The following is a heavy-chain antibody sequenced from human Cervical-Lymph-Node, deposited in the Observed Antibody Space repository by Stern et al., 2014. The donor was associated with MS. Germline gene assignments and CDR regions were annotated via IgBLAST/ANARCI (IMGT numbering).Heavy chain of an antibody. CDR3: ARAGFYDSSGYFDAFDI. V-gene: IGHV7-4-1*02. D-gene: IGHD3-22*01. Sequence: VQLVESGSELKKPGASVKVSCKASGYTFTNYAMNWLRQAPGQGLQWMGWINTNTGTPMYAQGFTGRFVFSLDTSVSTAYLQISSLKPDDTAVYYCARAGFYDSSGYFDAFDIWGQGTMVTVSS. CDR1: GYTFTNYA. J-gene: IGHJ3*02. CDR2: INTNTGTP.